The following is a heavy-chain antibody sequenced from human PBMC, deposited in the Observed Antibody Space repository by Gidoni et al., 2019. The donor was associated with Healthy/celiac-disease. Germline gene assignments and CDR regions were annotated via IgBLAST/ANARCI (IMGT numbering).Heavy chain of an antibody. D-gene: IGHD3-22*01. J-gene: IGHJ4*02. Sequence: QVQPQESGPGLVKPSQTLSLTCTVSGGSISSGSYYWSWIRQPAGQGREWIGRIYTSGSTNYNPALKSRVTISVDTSKNQFSLKLSSVTAADTAVYYCARGDSSGYYALAYWGQGTLVTVSS. CDR3: ARGDSSGYYALAY. CDR2: IYTSGST. V-gene: IGHV4-61*02. CDR1: GGSISSGSYY.